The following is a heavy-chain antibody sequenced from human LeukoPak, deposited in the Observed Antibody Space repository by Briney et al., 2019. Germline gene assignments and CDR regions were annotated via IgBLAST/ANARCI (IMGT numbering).Heavy chain of an antibody. Sequence: GGSLRLSCAASGFTFSSYAMHWVRQAPGKGLEYVSAISSNGGSTYYANSVKGRFTISRDNSKNTRYLQMGSLRAEDMAVYYCAREFGYWGQGTLVTVSS. J-gene: IGHJ4*02. V-gene: IGHV3-64*01. CDR2: ISSNGGST. CDR3: AREFGY. D-gene: IGHD3-10*01. CDR1: GFTFSSYA.